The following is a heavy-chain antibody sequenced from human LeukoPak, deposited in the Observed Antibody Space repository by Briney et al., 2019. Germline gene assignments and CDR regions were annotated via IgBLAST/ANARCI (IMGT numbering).Heavy chain of an antibody. CDR1: GYTFTAYY. CDR2: INPNSGGT. V-gene: IGHV1-2*02. J-gene: IGHJ4*02. D-gene: IGHD3-22*01. CDR3: ARGGEYYDSSGYYKFLVDY. Sequence: ASVKVSCKASGYTFTAYYMHWVRQAPGQGLEWMGWINPNSGGTNYAQKFQGRVTMTRDTSISTAYMELSRLRSGDTAVYYCARGGEYYDSSGYYKFLVDYWGQGTLVTVSS.